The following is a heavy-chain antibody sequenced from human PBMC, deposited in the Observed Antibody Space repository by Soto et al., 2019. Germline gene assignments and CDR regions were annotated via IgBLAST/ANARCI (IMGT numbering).Heavy chain of an antibody. V-gene: IGHV3-30*03. CDR1: GLTFSSSA. Sequence: QVQLVESGGGVVQPGRSLRLSCAASGLTFSSSAMHWVRQAPGKGLEWVALISYDGSNKYYVDSVKGRFTFSGDNSKNTLDLQMNSLREEHTAVYYCAAETKSYFYGMDVWGQGTTVTVSS. CDR2: ISYDGSNK. J-gene: IGHJ6*02. CDR3: AAETKSYFYGMDV.